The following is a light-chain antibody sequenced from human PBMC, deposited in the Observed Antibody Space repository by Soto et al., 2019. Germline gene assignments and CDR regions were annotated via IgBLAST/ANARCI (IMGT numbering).Light chain of an antibody. Sequence: QSVLTQPPSVSGAPGQRATISCIGGRSTLGAGQDVHWYQQLPGAAPKLLIYGTTNRPSGVPERFSGSKSGTSASLAITGLQTEDEADYYCQSYDRTVGVYVVFGGGTKLTVL. CDR2: GTT. CDR3: QSYDRTVGVYVV. CDR1: RSTLGAGQD. V-gene: IGLV1-40*01. J-gene: IGLJ2*01.